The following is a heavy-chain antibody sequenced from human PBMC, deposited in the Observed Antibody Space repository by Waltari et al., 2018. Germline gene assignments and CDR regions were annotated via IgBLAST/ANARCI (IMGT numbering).Heavy chain of an antibody. Sequence: QVQLQESGPGLVKPSETLSLTCTVSGGSISSYYWSWIRQPPGKGLEWIGYIYYSGSTNYNPSLKSRVTISVDTSKNQFSLKLSSVTAADTAVYYCARVVGMRGDWFDPWGQGTLVTVSS. CDR2: IYYSGST. J-gene: IGHJ5*02. D-gene: IGHD2-21*01. V-gene: IGHV4-59*01. CDR1: GGSISSYY. CDR3: ARVVGMRGDWFDP.